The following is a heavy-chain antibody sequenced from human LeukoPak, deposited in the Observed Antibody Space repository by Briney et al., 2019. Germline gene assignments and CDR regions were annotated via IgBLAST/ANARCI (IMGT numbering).Heavy chain of an antibody. J-gene: IGHJ4*02. Sequence: GGSLRLSCAASGFTFSSYAMHWVRQAPGKGLEWVAVISYDGSNKYYADSVKGRFTISRDNSKNTLYLQMNSLRAEDTAVYYCVTESTGTLDYWGQGILVTVSS. CDR3: VTESTGTLDY. D-gene: IGHD3-9*01. CDR2: ISYDGSNK. V-gene: IGHV3-30-3*01. CDR1: GFTFSSYA.